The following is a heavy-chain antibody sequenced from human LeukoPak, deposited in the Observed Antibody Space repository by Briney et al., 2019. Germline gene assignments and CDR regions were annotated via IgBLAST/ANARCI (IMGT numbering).Heavy chain of an antibody. CDR3: AKDLVPAAPDVFGGVAPDY. CDR1: GFTFSSYA. CDR2: IRYDGSNK. D-gene: IGHD2-2*01. Sequence: SGGSLRLSCAASGFTFSSYAMSWVRQAPGKGLEWVAFIRYDGSNKYYADSVKGRFTISRDNSKNTLYLQMNSLRAEDTAVYYCAKDLVPAAPDVFGGVAPDYWGQGTLVTVSS. V-gene: IGHV3-30*02. J-gene: IGHJ4*02.